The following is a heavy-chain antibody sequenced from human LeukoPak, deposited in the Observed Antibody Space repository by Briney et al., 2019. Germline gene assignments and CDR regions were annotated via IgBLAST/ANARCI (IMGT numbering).Heavy chain of an antibody. J-gene: IGHJ6*03. V-gene: IGHV4-59*01. CDR2: IYYSGST. CDR3: ARGRARFLEWLSLYYYYYYMDV. CDR1: GGSISSYY. Sequence: SETLSLTCTVSGGSISSYYWSWIRQPPGKGLEWIGYIYYSGSTNYNPSLKSRVTISVDTSKNQFPLKLSSVTVADTAVYYCARGRARFLEWLSLYYYYYYMDVWGKGTTVTVSS. D-gene: IGHD3-3*01.